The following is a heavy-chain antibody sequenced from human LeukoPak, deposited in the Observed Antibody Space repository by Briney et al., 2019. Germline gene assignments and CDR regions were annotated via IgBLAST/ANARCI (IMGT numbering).Heavy chain of an antibody. Sequence: GGSLRLSCAASGFTFSSYGMHWVRQAPGKGLEWVAFIRYDGSNKYYADSVKGRFTISRDNSKNTLYLQMNSLRAEDTAVYYCAKDKAPVGIASQLPRDYWGQGTLVTVSS. D-gene: IGHD6-6*01. CDR3: AKDKAPVGIASQLPRDY. J-gene: IGHJ4*02. V-gene: IGHV3-30*02. CDR1: GFTFSSYG. CDR2: IRYDGSNK.